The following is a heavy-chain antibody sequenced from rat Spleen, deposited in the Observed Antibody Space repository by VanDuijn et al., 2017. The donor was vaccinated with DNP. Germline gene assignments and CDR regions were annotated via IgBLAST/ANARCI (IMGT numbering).Heavy chain of an antibody. D-gene: IGHD1-9*01. CDR3: TTESTYYGYFDY. CDR1: GFTFSYYW. J-gene: IGHJ2*01. CDR2: ISFDGSRT. Sequence: EVQLVESGGGLVQPGRSLKLSCVASGFTFSYYWMTWVRQVPGKGLEWVATISFDGSRTFFRDSVRGRFTISRDNAKSSLYLQMDSLRSEDTATYYCTTESTYYGYFDYWGQGVMVPVSS. V-gene: IGHV5-20*01.